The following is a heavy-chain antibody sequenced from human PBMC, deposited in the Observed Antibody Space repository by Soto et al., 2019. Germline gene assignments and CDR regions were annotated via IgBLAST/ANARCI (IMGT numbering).Heavy chain of an antibody. Sequence: QVQLVESGGGVVQPGRSLRLSYAASGFTFSSYGMHWVRQAPGKGLQWVAVISYDGSNKYYADCVKGRFTISRDNFKNTLYLQMNSLSAEDTAVYYCVGGYYFGDYWGQGTLVTVSS. CDR3: VGGYYFGDY. CDR2: ISYDGSNK. J-gene: IGHJ4*02. CDR1: GFTFSSYG. D-gene: IGHD3-22*01. V-gene: IGHV3-30*03.